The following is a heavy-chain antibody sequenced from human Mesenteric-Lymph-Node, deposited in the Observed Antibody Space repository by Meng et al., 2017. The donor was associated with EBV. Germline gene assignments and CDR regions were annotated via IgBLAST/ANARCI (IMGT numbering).Heavy chain of an antibody. CDR3: ARRPTGIDY. J-gene: IGHJ4*02. CDR2: IIHGGSP. V-gene: IGHV4-34*12. CDR1: GGTLSGAY. Sequence: QGQLRQGGAGLLKPSGTPSRTVAVNGGTLSGAYWNGIRQPPGKGMEWIGEIIHGGSPSYNPSLKSRVTISIDTSKNQLSLMLSSVTAADTAVYYCARRPTGIDYWGQGTLVTVSS. D-gene: IGHD2-8*02.